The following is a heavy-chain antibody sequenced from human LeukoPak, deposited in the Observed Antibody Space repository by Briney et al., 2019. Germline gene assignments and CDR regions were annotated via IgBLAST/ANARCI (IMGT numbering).Heavy chain of an antibody. Sequence: SETLSLTCTVSGGSISSYYWSWIRQPPGKGLEWIGYIYYSGSTNYNPSPKSRVTISVDTSKNQFSLKLSSVTAADTAVYYCATHSGYDSFDYWGQGTLVTVSS. CDR2: IYYSGST. CDR1: GGSISSYY. V-gene: IGHV4-59*08. CDR3: ATHSGYDSFDY. J-gene: IGHJ4*02. D-gene: IGHD5-12*01.